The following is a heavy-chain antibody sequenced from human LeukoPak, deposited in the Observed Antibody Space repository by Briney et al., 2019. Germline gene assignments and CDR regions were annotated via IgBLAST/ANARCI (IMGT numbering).Heavy chain of an antibody. CDR1: GGSISSGSYY. CDR3: ARSSPVGATFYFDY. Sequence: PSQTLSLTCTVSGGSISSGSYYWSWIRQPAGKGLEWIVRIYTSGSTNYNPSLKSRVPISVDTSKNQFSLKLSSVTAADTAVYYCARSSPVGATFYFDYWGQGTLVTVSS. V-gene: IGHV4-61*02. J-gene: IGHJ4*02. CDR2: IYTSGST. D-gene: IGHD1-26*01.